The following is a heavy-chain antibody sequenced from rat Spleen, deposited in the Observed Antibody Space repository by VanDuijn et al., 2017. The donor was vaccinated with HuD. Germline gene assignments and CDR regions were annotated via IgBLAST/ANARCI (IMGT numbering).Heavy chain of an antibody. CDR1: GFTFSNYG. D-gene: IGHD1-1*01. Sequence: EVQLVESGGGLVQPGRSLKLSCAASGFTFSNYGMHWIRQAPTKGLEWVASISPSGGSTYHRDSVTGRFTISRDNAKSTLYLQMDSLRYEDTATYYCVRPAGTVVPNWYVHWGQGTLVTVSS. CDR3: VRPAGTVVPNWYVH. J-gene: IGHJ3*01. CDR2: ISPSGGST. V-gene: IGHV5-19*01.